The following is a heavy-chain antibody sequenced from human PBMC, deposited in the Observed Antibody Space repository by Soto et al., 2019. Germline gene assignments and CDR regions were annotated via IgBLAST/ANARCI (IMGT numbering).Heavy chain of an antibody. CDR1: GGSISSYY. Sequence: QVQLQESGPGLVKPSETLSLTCTVSGGSISSYYWSWIRQPPGKGLEWIGYIYYSGSTNSNPSLKSRVTISVYTSKNQCYLKLSSVTAADTAVYYCARFCLVYCISTSCYPACYGMDVWGQGTTVTVSS. V-gene: IGHV4-59*01. J-gene: IGHJ6*01. CDR3: ARFCLVYCISTSCYPACYGMDV. D-gene: IGHD2-2*01. CDR2: IYYSGST.